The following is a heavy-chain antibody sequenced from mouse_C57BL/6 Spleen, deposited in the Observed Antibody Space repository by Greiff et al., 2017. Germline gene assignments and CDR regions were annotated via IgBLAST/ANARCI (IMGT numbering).Heavy chain of an antibody. CDR1: GYTFTSYW. CDR3: ARGDPFAY. V-gene: IGHV1-50*01. CDR2: IDPSDSYT. J-gene: IGHJ3*01. Sequence: VQLQQPGAELVKPGASVKLSCKASGYTFTSYWMQWVKQRPGQGLEWIGEIDPSDSYTNYNQKFKGKATLTVDTSSSTAYMQLSSLTSEDSAVYYCARGDPFAYWGQGTLGTVSA.